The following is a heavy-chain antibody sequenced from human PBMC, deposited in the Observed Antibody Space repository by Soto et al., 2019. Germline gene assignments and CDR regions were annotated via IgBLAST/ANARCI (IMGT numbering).Heavy chain of an antibody. CDR3: ARDPALDY. V-gene: IGHV1-3*01. J-gene: IGHJ4*02. Sequence: QVQFVQSGAEVEKPGASVKVSCTASGHTFSSYTIHWMRQAPGQTLEWMGWIYAGNGNTKYSQKFQGRVTITRDTSASTAYMELSSLRSEDTAVYYCARDPALDYWGQGTLVTVSA. CDR1: GHTFSSYT. CDR2: IYAGNGNT.